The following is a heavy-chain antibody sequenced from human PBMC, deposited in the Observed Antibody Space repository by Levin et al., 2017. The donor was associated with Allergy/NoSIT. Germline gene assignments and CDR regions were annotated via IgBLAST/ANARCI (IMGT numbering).Heavy chain of an antibody. Sequence: LSLPCAASGFTFSDYAMTWVRQAPGKGLEWVSVITGGGGDKYYGDSVKGRFTVSRDNSKDTLYLELNSLRAEDTAVYYCAKKQGGTSGFSFDVWGQGTMVTVSS. D-gene: IGHD1-1*01. V-gene: IGHV3-23*01. J-gene: IGHJ3*01. CDR3: AKKQGGTSGFSFDV. CDR1: GFTFSDYA. CDR2: ITGGGGDK.